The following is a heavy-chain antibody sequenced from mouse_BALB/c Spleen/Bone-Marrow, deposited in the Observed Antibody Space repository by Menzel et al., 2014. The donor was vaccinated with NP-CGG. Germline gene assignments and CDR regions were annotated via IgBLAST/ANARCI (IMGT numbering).Heavy chain of an antibody. D-gene: IGHD2-2*01. CDR2: INPYNGGI. Sequence: DVQLQESGPELVKPGASMKISCKASGYSFTGYTMNWVKQSHGKNLEWIGLINPYNGGIRYNQTFKSKATLTVDKSSSTAYMELLSLTSEDSAVYYCARSGYGRDAMDYWGQGTSVTVSS. V-gene: IGHV1-25*01. J-gene: IGHJ4*01. CDR1: GYSFTGYT. CDR3: ARSGYGRDAMDY.